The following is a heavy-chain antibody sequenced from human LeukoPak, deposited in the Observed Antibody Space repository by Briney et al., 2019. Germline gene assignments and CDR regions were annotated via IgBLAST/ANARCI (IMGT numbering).Heavy chain of an antibody. CDR3: ARTVLASAAAGTPDY. CDR2: ISAYNGNT. V-gene: IGHV1-18*01. CDR1: GYTFTSYG. Sequence: ASVKVSCKASGYTFTSYGISWVRQAPGQGLGWMGWISAYNGNTNYAQKLQGRVTMTTDTSTSTAYMELRSLRSDDTAVYYCARTVLASAAAGTPDYWGQGTWSPSPQ. J-gene: IGHJ4*02. D-gene: IGHD6-13*01.